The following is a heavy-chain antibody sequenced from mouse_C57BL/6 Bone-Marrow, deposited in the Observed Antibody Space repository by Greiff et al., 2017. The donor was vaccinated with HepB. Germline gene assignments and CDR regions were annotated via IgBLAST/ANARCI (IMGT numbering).Heavy chain of an antibody. CDR1: GYAFTNYL. CDR3: ARHVDY. Sequence: VQLQQSGAELVRPGTSVKVSCKASGYAFTNYLIEWVKQRPGQGLEWIGVINPGSGGTNYNEKFKGKATLTADKSSSTAYMQLSSLTSEDSAVYFCARHVDYWGQGTTLTVSS. CDR2: INPGSGGT. V-gene: IGHV1-54*01. J-gene: IGHJ2*01.